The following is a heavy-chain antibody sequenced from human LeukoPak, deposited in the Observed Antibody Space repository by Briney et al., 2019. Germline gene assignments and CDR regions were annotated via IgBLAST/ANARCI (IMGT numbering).Heavy chain of an antibody. CDR1: GFTFSSYA. CDR3: ARAPCGGDCYEYYFDY. D-gene: IGHD2-21*02. CDR2: IYSGGST. V-gene: IGHV3-53*01. J-gene: IGHJ4*02. Sequence: GGSLRLSCAASGFTFSSYAMSWVRQAPGKGLEWVSVIYSGGSTYYADSVKGRFTISRDNSKNTLYLQMNSLRAEDTAVYYCARAPCGGDCYEYYFDYWGQGTLVTVSS.